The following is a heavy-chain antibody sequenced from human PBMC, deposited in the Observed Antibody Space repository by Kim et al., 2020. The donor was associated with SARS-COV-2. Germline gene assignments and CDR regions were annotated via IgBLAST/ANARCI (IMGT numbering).Heavy chain of an antibody. CDR2: IYYSGST. CDR3: ARDNMVRGVIRSRDYGMDV. CDR1: GGSISSYY. V-gene: IGHV4-59*13. J-gene: IGHJ6*01. D-gene: IGHD3-10*01. Sequence: SETLSLTCTVSGGSISSYYWSWIRQPPGKGLEWIGYIYYSGSTNYNPSLKSRVTISVDTSKNQFSLKLSSVTAADTAVYYCARDNMVRGVIRSRDYGMDV.